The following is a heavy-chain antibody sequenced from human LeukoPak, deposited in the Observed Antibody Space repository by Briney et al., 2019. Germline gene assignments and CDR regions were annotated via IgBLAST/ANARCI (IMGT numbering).Heavy chain of an antibody. V-gene: IGHV1-8*01. CDR2: MNPNSGNT. J-gene: IGHJ4*02. CDR3: ARDLRSVTKWGSDY. D-gene: IGHD4-17*01. Sequence: ASVKVSCKASGYTFTSYDINWVRQATGQGLEWMGWMNPNSGNTGYAQKFQGRVTMTRNTSISTAYMELSSLRSEDTAVYYCARDLRSVTKWGSDYWGQGTLVTVSS. CDR1: GYTFTSYD.